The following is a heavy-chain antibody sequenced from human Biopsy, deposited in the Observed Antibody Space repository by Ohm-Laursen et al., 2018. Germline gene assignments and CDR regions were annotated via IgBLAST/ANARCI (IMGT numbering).Heavy chain of an antibody. CDR1: GFTFSSSW. J-gene: IGHJ4*02. Sequence: SLRLSCAASGFTFSSSWMTWVRQAPGKGLEWVSYISSSGITAHYADSVKGRFTISRDNAKNSLYLQMNSLRAEDTAIYYCARSGWNFEFDSWGKGTLVAVSS. CDR3: ARSGWNFEFDS. D-gene: IGHD6-19*01. CDR2: ISSSGITA. V-gene: IGHV3-48*03.